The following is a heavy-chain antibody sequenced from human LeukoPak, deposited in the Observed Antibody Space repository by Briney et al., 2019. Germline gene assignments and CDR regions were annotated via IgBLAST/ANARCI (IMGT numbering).Heavy chain of an antibody. CDR2: ISTDGSFT. V-gene: IGHV3-74*01. J-gene: IGHJ5*02. D-gene: IGHD6-19*01. CDR3: AKCSTSAYTTGWCNWIDP. Sequence: GGSLRLSCAASGFTFSNYLMHWVRQTPGKGLVWISRISTDGSFTNYADSVKGRFTVSRDTSKNTLYLQMNSLRADDTAVYYCAKCSTSAYTTGWCNWIDPWGQGTLVTVSS. CDR1: GFTFSNYL.